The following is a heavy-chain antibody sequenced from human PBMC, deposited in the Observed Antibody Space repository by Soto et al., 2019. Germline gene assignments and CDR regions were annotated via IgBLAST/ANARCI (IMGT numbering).Heavy chain of an antibody. V-gene: IGHV3-48*02. CDR2: ISSSSSTI. CDR1: GFTFSSYS. Sequence: HPWGSLRLSCAASGFTFSSYSMNLFRQSPGKGLEWVSYISSSSSTIYYADSVKGRFTISRDNAKNSLYLQMNSLRDEDTAVYYCARDLGDSGWEGGHWGQGTLVTVSS. J-gene: IGHJ4*02. CDR3: ARDLGDSGWEGGH. D-gene: IGHD6-25*01.